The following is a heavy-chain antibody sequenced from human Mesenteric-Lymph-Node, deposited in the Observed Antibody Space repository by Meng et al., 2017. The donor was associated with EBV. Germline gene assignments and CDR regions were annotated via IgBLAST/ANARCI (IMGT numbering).Heavy chain of an antibody. CDR3: ARGGGYYYHLVDN. D-gene: IGHD3-22*01. Sequence: QVQLQESGPGLVKPSXXLXLTCTVSGGSVTGYYWSWIRQSPGRGLEWIGYVYYSGSTNYSPSLKGRVTISIDTSKNQFSLNLSSVTAADTAVYYCARGGGYYYHLVDNWGRGTLVTVSS. V-gene: IGHV4-59*02. CDR1: GGSVTGYY. J-gene: IGHJ4*02. CDR2: VYYSGST.